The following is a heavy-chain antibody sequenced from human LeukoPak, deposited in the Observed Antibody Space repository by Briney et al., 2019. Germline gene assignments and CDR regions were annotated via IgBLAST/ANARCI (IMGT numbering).Heavy chain of an antibody. J-gene: IGHJ3*02. V-gene: IGHV4-59*01. Sequence: SETLSLTCTVSGGSISSYYWSWIRQPPGKGLEWTGYIYYSGSTNYNPSLKSRVTISVDTSKNQFSLKLSSVTAADTAVYYCASRGVVGSGAFDIWGQGTMVTVSS. CDR3: ASRGVVGSGAFDI. D-gene: IGHD1-26*01. CDR1: GGSISSYY. CDR2: IYYSGST.